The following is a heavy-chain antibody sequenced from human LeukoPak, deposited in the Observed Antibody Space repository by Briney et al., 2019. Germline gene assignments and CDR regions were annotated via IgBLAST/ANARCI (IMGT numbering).Heavy chain of an antibody. D-gene: IGHD6-13*01. V-gene: IGHV4-31*09. J-gene: IGHJ4*02. CDR2: IYYSGST. Sequence: SQTLSLTCTVSGGSISSGGYYWSWIRQHPGKGLEWIGYIYYSGSTNYNPSLKSRATISVDKSKNQFSLKLSSVTAADTAVYYCARSLGSCSSCHGNWGQGTLVTVSS. CDR1: GGSISSGGYY. CDR3: ARSLGSCSSCHGN.